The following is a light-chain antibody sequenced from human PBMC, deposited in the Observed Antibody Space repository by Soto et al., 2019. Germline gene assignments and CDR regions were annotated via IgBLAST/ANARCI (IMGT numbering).Light chain of an antibody. Sequence: EIVLTQSPGTLSLSPGERATLSCRASQSVSSAYLAWYQHKPGQPPTLLIYAASIRVTGIPDRFSGSGSGTDFTLTISRLGPEDFAVYYCQQYGSSSTWTFGQGTKVEIK. CDR2: AAS. J-gene: IGKJ1*01. V-gene: IGKV3-20*01. CDR3: QQYGSSSTWT. CDR1: QSVSSAY.